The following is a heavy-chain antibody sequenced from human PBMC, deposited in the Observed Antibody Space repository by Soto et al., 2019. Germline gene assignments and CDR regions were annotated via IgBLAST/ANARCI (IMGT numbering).Heavy chain of an antibody. D-gene: IGHD3-3*01. CDR1: GFSLTTSGVG. V-gene: IGHV2-5*02. CDR3: AHRVFRMVFGFFTTTKIYFDL. J-gene: IGHJ4*02. CDR2: IYWDDDK. Sequence: QITLNESGPTVVRPTETLTLTCRFSGFSLTTSGVGVGWIRQSPGKAPEWLALIYWDDDKRYSASLKSRLTITKDTSKNQVVLTVSDLDPTDTATYYCAHRVFRMVFGFFTTTKIYFDLWGQGTPVAVSS.